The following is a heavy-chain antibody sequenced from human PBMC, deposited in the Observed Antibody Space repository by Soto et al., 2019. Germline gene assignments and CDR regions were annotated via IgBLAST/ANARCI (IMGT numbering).Heavy chain of an antibody. D-gene: IGHD4-17*01. Sequence: QAQLVQSGAEMKKPGASVKVSCKAAGYTFSAYTMNWVRQAPGQSLEWMGWINVGSGNTRYSQNFQGRVSITRDTSASTVYMELTGLKSEDTAMYYCARDTETLGPRANDPLDIWGQGTMVTVSS. CDR2: INVGSGNT. V-gene: IGHV1-3*01. J-gene: IGHJ3*02. CDR1: GYTFSAYT. CDR3: ARDTETLGPRANDPLDI.